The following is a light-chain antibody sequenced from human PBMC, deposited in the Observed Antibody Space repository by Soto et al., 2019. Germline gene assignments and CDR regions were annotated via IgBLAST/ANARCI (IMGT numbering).Light chain of an antibody. V-gene: IGKV4-1*01. CDR3: QQYYTTLFT. Sequence: DIVMTQSPDSLAVSLGERATINCKSSQSVLYSSNNKNYLAWYQQKPGQPPKLLIYWASTRESGVPDRFSGSGSGTDFTLTISSVQADDVAVYYCQQYYTTLFTFGPGTKVDIK. J-gene: IGKJ3*01. CDR1: QSVLYSSNNKNY. CDR2: WAS.